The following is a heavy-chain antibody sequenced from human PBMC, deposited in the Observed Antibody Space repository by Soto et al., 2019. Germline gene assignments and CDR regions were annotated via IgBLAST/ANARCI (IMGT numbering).Heavy chain of an antibody. J-gene: IGHJ4*02. Sequence: QVTLKESGPVLVKPTETLTLTCTVSGFSLSNARMGVSWIRQPPGKALEWLAHIFSNDEKSYSTSLKSRITITKDTPKSQVVLTITNMDPVDTATYYCARTNVDIVATINFACWGQGTLVTVSS. CDR1: GFSLSNARMG. CDR3: ARTNVDIVATINFAC. CDR2: IFSNDEK. V-gene: IGHV2-26*01. D-gene: IGHD5-12*01.